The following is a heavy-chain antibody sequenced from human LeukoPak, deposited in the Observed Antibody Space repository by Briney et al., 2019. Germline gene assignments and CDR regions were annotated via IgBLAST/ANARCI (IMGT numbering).Heavy chain of an antibody. J-gene: IGHJ4*02. CDR3: ARGSGLGWNLPRFDY. CDR1: GYSVSSNSAA. Sequence: SQTLSLTCAISGYSVSSNSAAWNWIRQSPSRGLEWLGRTYYRSKWYNDYAVSVRSRITISPDTSKNQFSLHLTSVTPEDTAVYYCARGSGLGWNLPRFDYWGQGALVTVSA. V-gene: IGHV6-1*01. CDR2: TYYRSKWYN. D-gene: IGHD4-23*01.